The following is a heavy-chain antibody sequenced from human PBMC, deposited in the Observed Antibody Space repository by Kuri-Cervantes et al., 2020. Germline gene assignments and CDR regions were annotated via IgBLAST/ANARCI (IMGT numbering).Heavy chain of an antibody. J-gene: IGHJ4*02. D-gene: IGHD2-21*01. V-gene: IGHV3-30*02. CDR2: IRYDGSNK. Sequence: GESLKISCAASGFTFSRYGMQWVRQAPGKGLEWVAFIRYDGSNKYYADSVKGRFTISRDNSKNTLYLQMNSLRADDTGVYYCASSCGHWGQGTLVTVSS. CDR1: GFTFSRYG. CDR3: ASSCGH.